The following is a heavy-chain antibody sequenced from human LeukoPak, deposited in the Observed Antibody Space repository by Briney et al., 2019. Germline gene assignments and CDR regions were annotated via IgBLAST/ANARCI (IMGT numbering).Heavy chain of an antibody. J-gene: IGHJ4*02. V-gene: IGHV3-74*01. CDR2: IKIDGSTT. CDR3: AGSAFCRSGCHYYFDS. Sequence: GGSLRLSCAASGFTFSRYWMHWVRQAPGPGLVWVSRIKIDGSTTNYADSVKGRFTISRDNAENAMYLQINNLRPDYTAVYYCAGSAFCRSGCHYYFDSCGQGTLVTVSP. CDR1: GFTFSRYW. D-gene: IGHD5-12*01.